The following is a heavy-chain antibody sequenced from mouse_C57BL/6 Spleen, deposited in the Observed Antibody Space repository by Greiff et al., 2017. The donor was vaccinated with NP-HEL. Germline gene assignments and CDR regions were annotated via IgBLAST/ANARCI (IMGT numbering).Heavy chain of an antibody. D-gene: IGHD2-1*01. CDR1: GYTFTDYE. CDR2: IDPETGGT. Sequence: QVQLQQSGAELVRPGASVTLSCKASGYTFTDYEMHWVKQTPVHGLEWIGAIDPETGGTAYNQKFKGKAILTADKSSSTAYMELRSLTSEDSAVYYCTRGGDYGMPWFAYWGQGTLVTVSA. CDR3: TRGGDYGMPWFAY. V-gene: IGHV1-15*01. J-gene: IGHJ3*01.